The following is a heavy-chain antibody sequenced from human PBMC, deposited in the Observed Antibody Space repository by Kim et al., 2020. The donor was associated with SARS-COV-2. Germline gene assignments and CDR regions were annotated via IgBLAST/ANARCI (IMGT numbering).Heavy chain of an antibody. CDR1: GGSFSGYY. Sequence: SETLSLTCAVYGGSFSGYYWSWIRQPPGKGLEWIGEINHSGSTNYNPSLKSRVTISVDTSKNQFSLKLSSVTAADTAVYYCARGFGIAAGYYDIWGQGTMVTVSS. CDR2: INHSGST. J-gene: IGHJ3*02. V-gene: IGHV4-34*01. CDR3: ARGFGIAAGYYDI. D-gene: IGHD6-13*01.